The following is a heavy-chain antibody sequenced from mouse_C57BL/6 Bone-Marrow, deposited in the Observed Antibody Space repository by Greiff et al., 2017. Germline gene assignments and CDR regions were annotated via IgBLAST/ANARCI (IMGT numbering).Heavy chain of an antibody. CDR2: IYPGSGNT. D-gene: IGHD2-10*02. CDR1: GYTFTDYY. CDR3: ARGYCNYVGWFAY. Sequence: QVQLQQSGAELVRPGASVKLSCKASGYTFTDYYINWVKQRPGQGLEWIARIYPGSGNTYYNEKFKGKATLTAEKSSSTAYMQLSSLTSEDSAVYFCARGYCNYVGWFAYWGQGTLVTVSA. V-gene: IGHV1-76*01. J-gene: IGHJ3*01.